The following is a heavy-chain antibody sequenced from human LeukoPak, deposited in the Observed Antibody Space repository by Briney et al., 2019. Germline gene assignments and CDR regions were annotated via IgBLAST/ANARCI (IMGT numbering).Heavy chain of an antibody. CDR2: IKQDGSER. Sequence: GGSLRLSCAASGFTFSGFSMSWVRQSPTKGLEWVANIKQDGSERYYVDSVKGRFTISRDNAKNTLSLQMNNLRVEDTAVYYCARAGSHWHYVYWGQGTVVTVSS. V-gene: IGHV3-7*01. J-gene: IGHJ4*02. CDR3: ARAGSHWHYVY. D-gene: IGHD3-10*01. CDR1: GFTFSGFS.